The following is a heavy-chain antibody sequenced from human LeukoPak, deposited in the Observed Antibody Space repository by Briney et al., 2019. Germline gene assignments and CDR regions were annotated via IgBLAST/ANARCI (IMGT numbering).Heavy chain of an antibody. Sequence: GESLNISCTGSGYSFTNYWIGWVRQMPGKGLEWMGIIYPGDSETRDSPSFQGHVTISADKSISTAYLQWSSLEASDTAMYYCARCRRAVAGTAFDYWGQGTLVTVSS. J-gene: IGHJ4*02. CDR1: GYSFTNYW. CDR3: ARCRRAVAGTAFDY. CDR2: IYPGDSET. D-gene: IGHD6-19*01. V-gene: IGHV5-51*01.